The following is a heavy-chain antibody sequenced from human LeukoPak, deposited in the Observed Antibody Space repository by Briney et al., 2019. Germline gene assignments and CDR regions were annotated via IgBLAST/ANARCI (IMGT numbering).Heavy chain of an antibody. D-gene: IGHD3-22*01. CDR3: AYFPYYHEFSSYYPDDY. Sequence: PGGSLRLSCAASGFTFSGYWMSWVRQAPGKGLEWVAKIKEDGSEKYYVDSVKGRFTISRDNARNSLYLQMNPLRAEDTAVYYCAYFPYYHEFSSYYPDDYWGQGTLVTVSS. V-gene: IGHV3-7*03. CDR2: IKEDGSEK. J-gene: IGHJ4*02. CDR1: GFTFSGYW.